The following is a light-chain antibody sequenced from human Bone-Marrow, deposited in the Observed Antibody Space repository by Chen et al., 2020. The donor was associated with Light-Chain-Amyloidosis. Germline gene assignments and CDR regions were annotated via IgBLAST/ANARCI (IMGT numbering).Light chain of an antibody. J-gene: IGLJ3*02. Sequence: SYVLTQPSSVSVAPGQTATIACGGNNIGSTCVHWYQQTPGQAPLLVVYDDSDRPSGIPQQLSGSNSGNTATLTISRVEAGDEADYYCQVWDRSSDRPVFGGGTKLTVL. CDR1: NIGSTC. CDR3: QVWDRSSDRPV. V-gene: IGLV3-21*02. CDR2: DDS.